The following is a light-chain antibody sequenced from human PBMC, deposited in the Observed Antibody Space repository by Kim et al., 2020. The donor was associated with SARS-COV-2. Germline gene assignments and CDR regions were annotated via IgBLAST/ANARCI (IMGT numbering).Light chain of an antibody. CDR1: QDIGTW. V-gene: IGKV1-5*03. J-gene: IGKJ2*01. CDR3: QHYSRFPYT. CDR2: RAS. Sequence: IQMTQSPSTLSASVGDRVTITCRASQDIGTWLAWYQQKPGKAPNLLIYRASRLERGVPSSHSGSGSGRGYALTNTSLQPDDFATYYCQHYSRFPYTFGQGKKL.